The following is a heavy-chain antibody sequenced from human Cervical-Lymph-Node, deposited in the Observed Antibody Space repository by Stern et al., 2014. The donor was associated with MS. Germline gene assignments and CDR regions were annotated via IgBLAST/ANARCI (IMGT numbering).Heavy chain of an antibody. CDR3: ARGYTTSSGRPDY. CDR1: GGSTSSYY. V-gene: IGHV4-59*08. J-gene: IGHJ4*02. D-gene: IGHD6-6*01. Sequence: VQLVQSGPGLVKPSETLSLTCPVSGGSTSSYYWSWIRQPPGKGLEWIGYISSSGGTKYNPSLKSRVTISLDTSKNHFSLTLSSVTAADTAVYYCARGYTTSSGRPDYWGQGTLVTVSS. CDR2: ISSSGGT.